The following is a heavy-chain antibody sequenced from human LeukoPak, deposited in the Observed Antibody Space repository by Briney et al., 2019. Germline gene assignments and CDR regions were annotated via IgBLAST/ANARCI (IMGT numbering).Heavy chain of an antibody. V-gene: IGHV3-23*01. CDR3: AKDKYSYRTPSPFDY. Sequence: GGSLRLSCAASGFTVSSNYMSWVRQAPGKGLEWVSAISGSGGSTYYADSVKGRFTISRDNSKNTLYLQMNSLRAEDTAVYYCAKDKYSYRTPSPFDYWGQGTLVTVSS. J-gene: IGHJ4*02. CDR2: ISGSGGST. D-gene: IGHD5-18*01. CDR1: GFTVSSNY.